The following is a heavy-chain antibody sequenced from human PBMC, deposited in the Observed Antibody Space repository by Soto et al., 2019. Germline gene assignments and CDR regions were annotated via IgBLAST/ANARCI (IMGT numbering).Heavy chain of an antibody. CDR3: ARDGYCSSTSCDTYYYGMDV. CDR2: ISSSSSYI. Sequence: EVQLVESGGGLVKPGGSLRLSCAASGFTFSSYSMNWVRQAPGKGLEWVSSISSSSSYIYYADSVKGRFTISRDNAKNSLYLQMNSLRAEDTAVYYCARDGYCSSTSCDTYYYGMDVWGQGTTVTVSS. D-gene: IGHD2-2*02. J-gene: IGHJ6*02. CDR1: GFTFSSYS. V-gene: IGHV3-21*01.